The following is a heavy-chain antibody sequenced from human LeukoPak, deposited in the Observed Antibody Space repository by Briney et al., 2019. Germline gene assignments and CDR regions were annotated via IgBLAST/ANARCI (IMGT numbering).Heavy chain of an antibody. Sequence: GASVKVSCKASGYTFTSYGISWVRQAPGQGLEWMGWISAYNGNTNYAQKLQGRVTMTTDTSTSTVYMELRSLRSDDTAVYYCARGSPPRRNYDSRGYYSYYFDYWGQGILVTVSS. D-gene: IGHD3-22*01. J-gene: IGHJ4*02. CDR3: ARGSPPRRNYDSRGYYSYYFDY. CDR2: ISAYNGNT. V-gene: IGHV1-18*01. CDR1: GYTFTSYG.